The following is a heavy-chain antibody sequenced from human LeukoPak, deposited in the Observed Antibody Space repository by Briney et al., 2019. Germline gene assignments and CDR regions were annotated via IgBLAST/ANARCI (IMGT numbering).Heavy chain of an antibody. V-gene: IGHV4-61*01. D-gene: IGHD5-24*01. Sequence: PSETLSLTCTVPGGSVSSGSYYWSWIRQPPGKGLEWIGYIYYSGSTDYSPSLKSRVTISVDTSKNQFSLKLSSVTAADTAVYYCARIPFGRDAYKRSDSWGQGTLVTVSS. CDR1: GGSVSSGSYY. CDR3: ARIPFGRDAYKRSDS. J-gene: IGHJ4*02. CDR2: IYYSGST.